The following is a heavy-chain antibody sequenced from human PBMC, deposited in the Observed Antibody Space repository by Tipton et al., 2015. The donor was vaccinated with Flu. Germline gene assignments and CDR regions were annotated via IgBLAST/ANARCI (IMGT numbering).Heavy chain of an antibody. V-gene: IGHV1-8*01. CDR1: GYTFTSYD. CDR2: MNPNSGNT. J-gene: IGHJ6*03. CDR3: ARGLKTRVSSWSNYYYMDV. D-gene: IGHD6-13*01. Sequence: QSGPEVKKPGASVKVSCKASGYTFTSYDINWVRQATGQGLEWMGWMNPNSGNTGYAQKFQGRVTMTRNTSISTAYMELSSLRSEDTAVYYCARGLKTRVSSWSNYYYMDVWGKGTTVTVSS.